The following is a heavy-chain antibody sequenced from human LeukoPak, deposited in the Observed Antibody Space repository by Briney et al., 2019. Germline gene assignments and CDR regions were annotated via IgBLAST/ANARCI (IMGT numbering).Heavy chain of an antibody. J-gene: IGHJ4*02. D-gene: IGHD6-19*01. CDR3: SRGSGWLSVY. Sequence: GRSLRLSCTAPGFTFGDYLMSWFRQAPGKGLEWIGFISGGTTEYAASVKGRFTISRDDSTSIAYLQMNSLTTEDTAVYYCSRGSGWLSVYWGQGTLVTVSS. CDR1: GFTFGDYL. V-gene: IGHV3-49*03. CDR2: ISGGTT.